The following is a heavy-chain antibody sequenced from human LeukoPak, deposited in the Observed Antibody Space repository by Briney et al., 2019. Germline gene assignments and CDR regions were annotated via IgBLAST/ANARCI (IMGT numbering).Heavy chain of an antibody. Sequence: SETLSLTCAVYGGSFSGYYWSWIRQPPGKGLDWIGEINHSGSTNYNPSLKSRVTISVDTSKNQFSLKLSSVTAADTAVYYCASRIAAAGAFYYYYGMDVWGQGTTVTVSS. CDR2: INHSGST. D-gene: IGHD6-13*01. J-gene: IGHJ6*02. V-gene: IGHV4-34*01. CDR1: GGSFSGYY. CDR3: ASRIAAAGAFYYYYGMDV.